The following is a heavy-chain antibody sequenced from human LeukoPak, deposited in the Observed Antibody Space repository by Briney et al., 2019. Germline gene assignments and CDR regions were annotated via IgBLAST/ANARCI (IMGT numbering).Heavy chain of an antibody. V-gene: IGHV3-23*01. D-gene: IGHD3-10*01. CDR1: GFTLSSYA. CDR2: ISASCGST. Sequence: GGSLRLSCAASGFTLSSYAMSWVRQAPGKRLEWVSSISASCGSTNYADSVKGRFTISRDNTNNTVYLQMNCLRAEDTAVYYCAKVMKGSERLTMVRGVIIETAGLYYMAVGGKGTTVTVSS. J-gene: IGHJ6*03. CDR3: AKVMKGSERLTMVRGVIIETAGLYYMAV.